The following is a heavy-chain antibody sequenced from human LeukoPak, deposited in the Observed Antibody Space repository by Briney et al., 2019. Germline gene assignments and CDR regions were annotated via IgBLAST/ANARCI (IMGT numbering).Heavy chain of an antibody. CDR1: GGSISSGGYY. CDR3: ARVRLEAYCGGDCPEYFQH. Sequence: PSETLSLTCTVSGGSISSGGYYWSWIRQHPGKGLEWIGYIYYSGSTYYNPSLKSRVTISVDTSKNQFSLKLSSVTAADTAVYYCARVRLEAYCGGDCPEYFQHWGQGTLVTVSS. V-gene: IGHV4-31*03. D-gene: IGHD2-21*02. CDR2: IYYSGST. J-gene: IGHJ1*01.